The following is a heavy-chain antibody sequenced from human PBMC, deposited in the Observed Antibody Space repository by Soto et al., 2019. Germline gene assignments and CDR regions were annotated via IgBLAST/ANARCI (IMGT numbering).Heavy chain of an antibody. CDR1: GGSISSYY. Sequence: SETLSLTCTVSGGSISSYYWSWIRQPPGKGLEWIGYIYYSGSTNYNPSLKSRVTISVDTSKNQFSLKLSSVTAADTAVYYCARHPVTGPLYYFDYWGQGTLVTVSS. J-gene: IGHJ4*02. V-gene: IGHV4-59*08. D-gene: IGHD1-20*01. CDR2: IYYSGST. CDR3: ARHPVTGPLYYFDY.